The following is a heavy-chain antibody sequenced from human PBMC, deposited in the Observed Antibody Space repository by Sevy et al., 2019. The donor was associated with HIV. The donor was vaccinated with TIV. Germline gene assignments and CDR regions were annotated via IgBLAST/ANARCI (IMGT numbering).Heavy chain of an antibody. V-gene: IGHV3-23*01. CDR3: VKRKLLRDYFYYMDV. CDR1: GFTSSNSA. Sequence: GGSLRLSCVASGFTSSNSAMSWVRQAPGKGLQWVSFIRGSGDGIFYADSAKGRFTISRDNSKNTLYLQMNALRVEDTAVYYCVKRKLLRDYFYYMDVWGKGTTVTVSS. CDR2: IRGSGDGI. J-gene: IGHJ6*03.